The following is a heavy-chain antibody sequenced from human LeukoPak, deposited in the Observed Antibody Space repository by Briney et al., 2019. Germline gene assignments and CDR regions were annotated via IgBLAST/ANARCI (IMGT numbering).Heavy chain of an antibody. CDR1: GYTFTSYD. CDR2: MNPNSGNT. D-gene: IGHD1-26*01. J-gene: IGHJ5*02. V-gene: IGHV1-8*01. Sequence: ASVKVSCKASGYTFTSYDINWVRQATGQGLERMGWMNPNSGNTGYAQKFQGRVTMTRNTSISTAYMELSSLRSEDAAVYYCARGRYSGRNWFDPWGQGTLVTVSS. CDR3: ARGRYSGRNWFDP.